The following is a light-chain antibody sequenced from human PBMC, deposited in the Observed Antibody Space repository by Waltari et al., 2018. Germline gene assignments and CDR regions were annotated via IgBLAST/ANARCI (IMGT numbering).Light chain of an antibody. Sequence: QSALTQPPSASGSPGQSVTISCTGTSSDVGAYNYVSWYQQHPGKAPKLMIYAVTQRPSGVPDRFSGSKSGNTASLTVSGLQAEDEANYYCSSYAGNNNVIFAGGTKLTVL. V-gene: IGLV2-8*01. CDR3: SSYAGNNNVI. CDR2: AVT. CDR1: SSDVGAYNY. J-gene: IGLJ2*01.